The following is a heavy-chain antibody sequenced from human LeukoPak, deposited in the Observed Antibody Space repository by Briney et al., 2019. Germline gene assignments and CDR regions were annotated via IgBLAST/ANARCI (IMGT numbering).Heavy chain of an antibody. D-gene: IGHD2-15*01. CDR1: GFTFSTYP. J-gene: IGHJ5*01. CDR3: AKGHRLCSSGNCNSQVDS. V-gene: IGHV3-23*01. Sequence: TGGSLRLSCAASGFTFSTYPMSWVRQAPGKGLVWISTISGSGTATHYADSVKGRFTISRDNSKNTLFLQMNSPRADDTAAYYCAKGHRLCSSGNCNSQVDSWGHGTLVIVPS. CDR2: ISGSGTAT.